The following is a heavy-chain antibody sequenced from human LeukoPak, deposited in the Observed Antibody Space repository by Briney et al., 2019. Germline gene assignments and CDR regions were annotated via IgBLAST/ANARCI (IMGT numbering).Heavy chain of an antibody. J-gene: IGHJ3*02. V-gene: IGHV1-2*02. Sequence: ASVKVSCTASGYTFTGYYMHWVRQAPGQGLEWMGWINPNSGGTNYAQKFQGRVTMTRDTSISTAYMELSRLRSDDTAVYYCARVRRSRLEYSSSSNAFDIWGQGTMVTVSS. CDR3: ARVRRSRLEYSSSSNAFDI. CDR2: INPNSGGT. CDR1: GYTFTGYY. D-gene: IGHD6-6*01.